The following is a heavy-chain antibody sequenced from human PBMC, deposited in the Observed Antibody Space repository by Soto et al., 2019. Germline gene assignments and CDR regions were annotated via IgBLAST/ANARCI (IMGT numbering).Heavy chain of an antibody. CDR2: ISGSGGST. CDR1: GFTFSSYA. CDR3: AKDLEYYYDSSGSYFDY. D-gene: IGHD3-22*01. Sequence: PGGSLRLSCAASGFTFSSYAMSWVRQAPGKGLEWVSAISGSGGSTYYADSVKGRFTISRDNSKNTLYLQMNSLRAEDTAVYYCAKDLEYYYDSSGSYFDYRGQGTLVTVSS. V-gene: IGHV3-23*01. J-gene: IGHJ4*02.